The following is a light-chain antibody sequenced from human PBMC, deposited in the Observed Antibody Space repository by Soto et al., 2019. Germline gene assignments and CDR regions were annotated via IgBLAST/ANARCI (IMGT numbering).Light chain of an antibody. J-gene: IGLJ3*02. Sequence: QSALTQPPSASGSPGQSVTISCTGTSSDVGGYNYVSWYQQHPGKAPKLIIYEDTKRPSGVPDRFTGSKSGNTASLTVSGLQGEDEADYYCSSYAGSNNWAVFGGGTKVTVL. CDR2: EDT. CDR1: SSDVGGYNY. V-gene: IGLV2-8*01. CDR3: SSYAGSNNWAV.